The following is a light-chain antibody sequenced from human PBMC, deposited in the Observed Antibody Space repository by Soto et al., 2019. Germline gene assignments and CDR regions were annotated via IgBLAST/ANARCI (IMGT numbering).Light chain of an antibody. CDR3: SSYTSSSTFYV. J-gene: IGLJ1*01. CDR1: SSDVGGYNY. V-gene: IGLV2-14*01. Sequence: QSVLTQPASVSGSPGQSITISCTGTSSDVGGYNYVSWYQQHPGKAPKLMIYDVSNRPSGVSNRFSGSKSGNTASLTISGLQDEDEADYYCSSYTSSSTFYVFGTGTKLTVL. CDR2: DVS.